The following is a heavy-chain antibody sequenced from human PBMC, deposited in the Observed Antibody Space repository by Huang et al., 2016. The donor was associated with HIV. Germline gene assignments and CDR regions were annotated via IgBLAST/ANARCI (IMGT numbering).Heavy chain of an antibody. V-gene: IGHV1-2*02. CDR1: GYSFIGYY. D-gene: IGHD2-8*01. Sequence: QVQMVQSGAEVKKPGASVKVSCKASGYSFIGYYIHRVRQAPGQGLERLGWVKPNSVTTHYAQKFQGRVTVTRERSVTTAYMELERLTSYETADYYCARAGGESTSWYLAPLEYWGQGTLVTVSS. CDR2: VKPNSVTT. J-gene: IGHJ4*02. CDR3: ARAGGESTSWYLAPLEY.